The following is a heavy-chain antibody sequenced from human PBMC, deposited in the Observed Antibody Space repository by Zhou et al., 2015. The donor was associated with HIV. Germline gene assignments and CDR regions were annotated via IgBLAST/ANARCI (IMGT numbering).Heavy chain of an antibody. D-gene: IGHD6-19*01. V-gene: IGHV1-69*01. CDR3: AKDETVAGVNYFDF. J-gene: IGHJ4*02. CDR2: IIPMFATP. Sequence: QVQLVQSGAEVKKPGSSVKVACKASGGTFNNFAISWVRQAPGQGLEWMGGIIPMFATPTYAPKFQGRVSITADESTTTAYMEISSLRSDDTAVYYCAKDETVAGVNYFDFWGQGTLVTVS. CDR1: GGTFNNFA.